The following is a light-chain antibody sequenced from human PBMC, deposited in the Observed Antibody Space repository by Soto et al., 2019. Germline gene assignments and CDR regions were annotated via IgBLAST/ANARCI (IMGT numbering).Light chain of an antibody. J-gene: IGLJ2*01. CDR3: QNWNTGLVT. V-gene: IGLV4-69*01. CDR2: VSSDGSH. Sequence: QLVLTQLPSASASLGASVKLTCSLSSGHSRYTIAWHQQQPEKGPRYLMKVSSDGSHVKGDGIPDRFSGSSSGAERYLTISSLQSEDEADYYCQNWNTGLVTFGGGTKPTVL. CDR1: SGHSRYT.